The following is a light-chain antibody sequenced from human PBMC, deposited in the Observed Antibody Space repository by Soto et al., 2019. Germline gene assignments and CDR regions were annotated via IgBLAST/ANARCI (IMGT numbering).Light chain of an antibody. Sequence: DIQLTQSPYFLSASVGDRVTITCRASQGISSYLAWYQQTPGKAHKLLIYASSTFQSGVPSRFRGSGSGTEFTLTIHSLQPEDFATYYCQQLNTFPVTFGQGTRLDI. CDR3: QQLNTFPVT. CDR2: ASS. J-gene: IGKJ5*01. V-gene: IGKV1-9*01. CDR1: QGISSY.